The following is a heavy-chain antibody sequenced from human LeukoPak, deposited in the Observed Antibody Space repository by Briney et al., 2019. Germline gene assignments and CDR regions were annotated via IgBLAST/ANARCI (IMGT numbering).Heavy chain of an antibody. Sequence: SETLSLTCAVYGGSFSGYYWSWIRQPPGKGLEWIGSLYYSGNIFYNPSLKSRVTISVDTSKNRFSLKLSSVTAADTAVYYCARGYDSSGYPFDYWGQGTLVTVSS. V-gene: IGHV4-34*01. CDR3: ARGYDSSGYPFDY. CDR2: LYYSGNI. D-gene: IGHD3-22*01. CDR1: GGSFSGYY. J-gene: IGHJ4*02.